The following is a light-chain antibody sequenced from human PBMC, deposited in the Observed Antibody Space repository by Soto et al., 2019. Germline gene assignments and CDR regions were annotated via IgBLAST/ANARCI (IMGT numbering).Light chain of an antibody. J-gene: IGKJ4*01. CDR1: QGISSS. CDR2: AAS. CDR3: QQLKSFPLS. Sequence: IQLTQSPSSLSASVGDRVTITGRASQGISSSLAWYQQQPGKAPKLLIYAASTLQSGVPSRFSGSGSGTDFTLTISSLQPEDFATYYCQQLKSFPLSFGGGTTVEIK. V-gene: IGKV1-9*01.